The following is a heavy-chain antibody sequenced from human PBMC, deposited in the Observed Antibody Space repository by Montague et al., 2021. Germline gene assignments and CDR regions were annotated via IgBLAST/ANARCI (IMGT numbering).Heavy chain of an antibody. V-gene: IGHV3-74*01. Sequence: YLRLSCAASGFSFSSYWMHWVRQAPGKGLLWVSRITLDGSSTTFADSVKGRFTTSRDNAKATLYLQMNSLRVEDTAVYYCARNSASAAPGAFDIWGQGTMVTVSS. CDR1: GFSFSSYW. D-gene: IGHD6-13*01. CDR3: ARNSASAAPGAFDI. CDR2: ITLDGSST. J-gene: IGHJ3*02.